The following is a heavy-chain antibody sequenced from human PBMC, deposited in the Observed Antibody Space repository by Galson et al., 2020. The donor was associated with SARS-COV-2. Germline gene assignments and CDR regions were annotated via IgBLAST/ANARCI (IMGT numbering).Heavy chain of an antibody. D-gene: IGHD1-26*01. J-gene: IGHJ5*02. CDR3: AGSYYPYNWFDA. V-gene: IGHV3-30*04. CDR2: ISYDGSNK. Sequence: QAGGSLRLSCAASGFTFSSYAMHWVRQAPGKGLEWVAVISYDGSNKYYADSVKGRFTISRDNSKNTLYLQMNSLRAEDTAVYYCAGSYYPYNWFDAWGQGTLVTVSS. CDR1: GFTFSSYA.